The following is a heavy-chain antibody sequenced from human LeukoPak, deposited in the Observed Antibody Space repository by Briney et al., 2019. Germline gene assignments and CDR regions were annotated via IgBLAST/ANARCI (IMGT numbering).Heavy chain of an antibody. D-gene: IGHD5-18*01. J-gene: IGHJ4*02. Sequence: SETLSLTCAVYGGSFSGYYWSWIRQPPGKGLEWIGEINHSGSTNYNPSLKSRVTISVDTSKNQFSLKLSSVTAADTAVYYCARQSATQLWYFDYWGQGSLVIVSS. V-gene: IGHV4-34*01. CDR3: ARQSATQLWYFDY. CDR1: GGSFSGYY. CDR2: INHSGST.